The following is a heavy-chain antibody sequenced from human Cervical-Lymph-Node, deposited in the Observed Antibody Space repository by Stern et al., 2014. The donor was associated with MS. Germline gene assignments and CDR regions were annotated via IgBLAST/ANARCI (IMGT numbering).Heavy chain of an antibody. D-gene: IGHD1-26*01. CDR2: INPSGGST. J-gene: IGHJ3*02. V-gene: IGHV1-46*01. Sequence: VQLVQSGAEVKKPGASVKVSCKASGYTFTSYYMHWVRQAPGQGLEWMGIINPSGGSTSYAQKIQGRVTMTRDTSTSTVYMELSSLRSEDTAVYYCARVGWELLDAFDIWGQGTMVTVSS. CDR1: GYTFTSYY. CDR3: ARVGWELLDAFDI.